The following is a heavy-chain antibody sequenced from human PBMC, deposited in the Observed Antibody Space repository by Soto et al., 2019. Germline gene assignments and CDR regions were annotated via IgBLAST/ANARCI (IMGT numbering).Heavy chain of an antibody. D-gene: IGHD1-7*01. CDR3: ARDVDWNYDYYYYYYMDV. V-gene: IGHV1-18*01. CDR1: GYTFTSYG. CDR2: ISAYNGNT. J-gene: IGHJ6*03. Sequence: ASVKVSCKASGYTFTSYGISWVRQAPGQGLEWMGWISAYNGNTNYAQKLQGRVTMTTDTSTSTAYMELRSLRSDDTAVYYCARDVDWNYDYYYYYYMDVWGKGTTVTASS.